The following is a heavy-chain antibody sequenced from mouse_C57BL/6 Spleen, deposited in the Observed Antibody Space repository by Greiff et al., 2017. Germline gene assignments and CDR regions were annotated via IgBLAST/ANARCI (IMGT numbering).Heavy chain of an antibody. CDR3: STYDYDGFAY. V-gene: IGHV1-39*01. J-gene: IGHJ3*01. CDR1: GYSFTDYN. Sequence: EVQLQESGPELVKPGASVKISCKASGYSFTDYNMHWVKQSNGKSLEWIGVINPNYGTTSYNQKFKGKATLTVDQSSSTAYMQLNSLTSEDSAVXYCSTYDYDGFAYWGQGTLVTVSA. CDR2: INPNYGTT. D-gene: IGHD2-4*01.